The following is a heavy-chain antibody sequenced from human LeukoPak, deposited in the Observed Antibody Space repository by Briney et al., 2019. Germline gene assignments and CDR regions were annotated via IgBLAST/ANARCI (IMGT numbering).Heavy chain of an antibody. CDR2: IYYSGST. V-gene: IGHV4-39*01. CDR3: ARHPAHWGREPFDI. J-gene: IGHJ3*02. Sequence: SETLSLTCTVSGGSFSSSGYYWGWIRQPPGRGLEWIGSIYYSGSTYYNPSPKSRVTISVDTSNNQFSLNLRSVTAADTAVYYCARHPAHWGREPFDIWGQGTMVTVSS. CDR1: GGSFSSSGYY. D-gene: IGHD7-27*01.